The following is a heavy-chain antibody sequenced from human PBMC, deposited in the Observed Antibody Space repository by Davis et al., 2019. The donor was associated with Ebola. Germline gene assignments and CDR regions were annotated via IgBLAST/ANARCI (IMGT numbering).Heavy chain of an antibody. J-gene: IGHJ5*02. CDR2: ISWNSGSI. V-gene: IGHV3-9*01. D-gene: IGHD6-13*01. Sequence: SLKISCAASVFTFDDYAMPWVRQAPGTGLEWASGISWNSGSIGYADSVKGRFTISRDNAKNSLYLQMNSLRAEDTAVYYCARDLLPAAATFDPWGQGTLVTVSS. CDR3: ARDLLPAAATFDP. CDR1: VFTFDDYA.